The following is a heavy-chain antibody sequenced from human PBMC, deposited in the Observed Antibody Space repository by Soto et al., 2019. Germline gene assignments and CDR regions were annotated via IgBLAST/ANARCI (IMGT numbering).Heavy chain of an antibody. V-gene: IGHV3-21*01. CDR3: AREGGSSWYQTHAEYFQH. CDR1: GFTFSSYS. J-gene: IGHJ1*01. D-gene: IGHD6-13*01. CDR2: ISSSSSYI. Sequence: GGSLRLSCAASGFTFSSYSMNWVRQAPGKGLEWVSSISSSSSYIYYADSVKGRFTISRDNAKNSLYLQMNSLRAEDTAVYYCAREGGSSWYQTHAEYFQHWGQGTLVTVSS.